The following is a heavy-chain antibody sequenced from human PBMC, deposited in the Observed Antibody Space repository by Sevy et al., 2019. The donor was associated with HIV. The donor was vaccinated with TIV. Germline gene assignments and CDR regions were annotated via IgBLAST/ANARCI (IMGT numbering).Heavy chain of an antibody. V-gene: IGHV4-39*01. CDR3: ARHPLGNWFDL. Sequence: SETLSLTCTVSGGSISSSRHYWAWIRHSPGKRLEWIGSRFYSGGAYYNPSLQSRVTMSVETSKNQFSLNVNSVTAADTAVYYCARHPLGNWFDLWGQGILVTVSS. CDR1: GGSISSSRHY. J-gene: IGHJ5*02. D-gene: IGHD3-16*01. CDR2: RFYSGGA.